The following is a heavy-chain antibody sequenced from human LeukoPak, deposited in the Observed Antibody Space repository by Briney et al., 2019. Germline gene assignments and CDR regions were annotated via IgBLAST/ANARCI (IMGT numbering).Heavy chain of an antibody. D-gene: IGHD6-6*01. V-gene: IGHV1-8*01. CDR1: GYTFTSYD. J-gene: IGHJ6*03. CDR2: MNPNSGNT. Sequence: GASVKVSCKASGYTFTSYDINWVRQATGQGLEWMGWMNPNSGNTGYAQKFQGRVTMTRNTSISTAYMELSSLRSVDTAVYYCARGLSIAARPTPSYYYYYYMDVWGKGTTVTVSS. CDR3: ARGLSIAARPTPSYYYYYYMDV.